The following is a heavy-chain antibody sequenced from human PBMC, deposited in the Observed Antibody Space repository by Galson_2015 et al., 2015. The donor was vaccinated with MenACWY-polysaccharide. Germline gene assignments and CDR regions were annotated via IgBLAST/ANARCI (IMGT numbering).Heavy chain of an antibody. J-gene: IGHJ4*02. CDR3: AREIAVGYTSSWYSDR. CDR2: ITSNGGRT. Sequence: SLRLSCAAAGFTFSSYAMSWVRQAPGKGLEYVAVITSNGGRTAYGNSVQGRFTISRDNSKNTLYLQMDNLRAEDTAVYYCAREIAVGYTSSWYSDRWGQGILVTVS. V-gene: IGHV3-64*01. D-gene: IGHD6-13*01. CDR1: GFTFSSYA.